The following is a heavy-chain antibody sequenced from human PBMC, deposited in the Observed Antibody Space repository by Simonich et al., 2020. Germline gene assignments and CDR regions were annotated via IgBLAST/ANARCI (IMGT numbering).Heavy chain of an antibody. D-gene: IGHD3-16*01. CDR1: GFTFSSYS. V-gene: IGHV3-21*01. CDR3: AREQARGGAFDI. CDR2: ISSRSSYI. Sequence: EVQLVESGGGLVKPGGSLRLSCAASGFTFSSYSMTWVRQAPVSGLEGVASISSRSSYIYDADSVKGRFTISRDNAKNSLYLQMNSLRAEDTAVYYCAREQARGGAFDIWGQGTMVTVSS. J-gene: IGHJ3*02.